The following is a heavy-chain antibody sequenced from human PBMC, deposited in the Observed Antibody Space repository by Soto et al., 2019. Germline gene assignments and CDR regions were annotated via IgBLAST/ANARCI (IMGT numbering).Heavy chain of an antibody. CDR2: INPSGGSA. CDR3: ASSGETARQIDY. V-gene: IGHV1-46*03. J-gene: IGHJ4*02. D-gene: IGHD6-6*01. Sequence: ASVKVSCKASGYTFTSYYMHWVRQAPGQGLEWMGIINPSGGSASYAQKFQGRVTMTRDTSTSTVYMELSSLRSEDTAVYYCASSGETARQIDYRGQGTLVTVSS. CDR1: GYTFTSYY.